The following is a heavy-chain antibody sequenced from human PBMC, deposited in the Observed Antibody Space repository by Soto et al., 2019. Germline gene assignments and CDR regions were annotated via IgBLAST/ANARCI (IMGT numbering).Heavy chain of an antibody. CDR1: GFSFTTDGMG. CDR3: APLYWAASGTRYYFDY. Sequence: QITLKESGPTLVIRTETLTLTCTFSGFSFTTDGMGVGWIRQPPGKALEWLALIYWDDDKRYRPSLKSRLTITKDASRNQVVLTLTNMDPADTATYYCAPLYWAASGTRYYFDYWGQGTLVTVSS. CDR2: IYWDDDK. V-gene: IGHV2-5*02. J-gene: IGHJ4*02. D-gene: IGHD6-13*01.